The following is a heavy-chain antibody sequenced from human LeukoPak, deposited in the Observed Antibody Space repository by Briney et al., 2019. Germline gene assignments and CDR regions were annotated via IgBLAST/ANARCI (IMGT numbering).Heavy chain of an antibody. CDR3: ARMGPPLRGVRYYYYMDV. Sequence: PSETLSLTCNVSGGAISSYYWSWIRQPPGKGLEWIGYIYYSGSTNYNPFLKSRVTVSVDTSKNQFSLKLSSVTAADTAVYYCARMGPPLRGVRYYYYMDVWGKGTTVTVSS. V-gene: IGHV4-59*01. CDR2: IYYSGST. J-gene: IGHJ6*03. CDR1: GGAISSYY. D-gene: IGHD3-10*01.